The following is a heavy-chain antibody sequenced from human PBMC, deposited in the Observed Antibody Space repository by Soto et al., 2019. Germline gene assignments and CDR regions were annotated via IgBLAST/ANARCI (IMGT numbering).Heavy chain of an antibody. J-gene: IGHJ6*02. CDR1: GGTFSSYA. Sequence: QVQLVQSGAEVKKPGSSVKVSCKASGGTFSSYAISWVRQAPGHGLEWMGGIIPIFGTANYAQKFQGRVTITADESTSTAYMELSSLRSEDTAVYYCARDGITIFGVVIMGYYGMDVWGQGTTVTVSS. V-gene: IGHV1-69*01. CDR3: ARDGITIFGVVIMGYYGMDV. CDR2: IIPIFGTA. D-gene: IGHD3-3*01.